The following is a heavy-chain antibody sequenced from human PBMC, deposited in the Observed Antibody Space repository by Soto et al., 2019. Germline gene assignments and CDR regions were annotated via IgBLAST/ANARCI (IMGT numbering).Heavy chain of an antibody. CDR1: GYTFTTYS. CDR3: ARDGGSGRDV. CDR2: SNAGNGYT. D-gene: IGHD3-16*01. V-gene: IGHV1-3*02. J-gene: IGHJ6*02. Sequence: ASVKVSCKASGYTFTTYSMHWVRQAPGHRLEWMGWSNAGNGYTQYSQDFQGRVTITRDTSASTAYMELSSLRSEDMAVYYCARDGGSGRDVWGQGTTVTVSS.